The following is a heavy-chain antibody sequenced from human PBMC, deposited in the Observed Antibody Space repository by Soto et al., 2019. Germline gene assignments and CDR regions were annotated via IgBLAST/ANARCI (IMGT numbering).Heavy chain of an antibody. CDR1: GFTVSSYH. D-gene: IGHD3-22*01. CDR2: VYSGGAT. CDR3: ARGGDYYDSSGNYYPFYFDY. V-gene: IGHV3-53*01. Sequence: GSLRLSCVASGFTVSSYHMSWVRQAPGQGLEWVSLVYSGGATFYADSVRGRFAISRDTSKDTVFLQMNNLRVEDTAAYYCARGGDYYDSSGNYYPFYFDYWGPGTQVTVSS. J-gene: IGHJ4*02.